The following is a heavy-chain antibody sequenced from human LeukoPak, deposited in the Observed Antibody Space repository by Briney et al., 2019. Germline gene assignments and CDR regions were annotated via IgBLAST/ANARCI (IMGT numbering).Heavy chain of an antibody. CDR3: ARGSKSITIFGVVNRGPFNY. D-gene: IGHD3-3*01. CDR2: INPNSGGT. CDR1: GYTFTGYY. J-gene: IGHJ4*02. Sequence: GASVKVSCKASGYTFTGYYMHWVRQAPGQGLEWMGWINPNSGGTNYAQKFQGRVTMTRDPSISTAYMELSRLRSDDTAVYYCARGSKSITIFGVVNRGPFNYWGQGTLVTVSS. V-gene: IGHV1-2*02.